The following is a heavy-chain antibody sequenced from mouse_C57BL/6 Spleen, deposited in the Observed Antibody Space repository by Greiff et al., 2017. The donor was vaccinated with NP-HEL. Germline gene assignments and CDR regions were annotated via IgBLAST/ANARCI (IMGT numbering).Heavy chain of an antibody. J-gene: IGHJ4*01. CDR1: GFTFSDYG. Sequence: EVKVVESGGGLVKPGGSLKLSCAAPGFTFSDYGMHWVRQAPEKGLEWVAYISSGSSTIYYADTVKGRFTISRDNAKNTLFLQMTSLRSEDTAMYYCARPAGYGAMDYWGQGTSVTVSS. CDR2: ISSGSSTI. V-gene: IGHV5-17*01. CDR3: ARPAGYGAMDY. D-gene: IGHD1-1*01.